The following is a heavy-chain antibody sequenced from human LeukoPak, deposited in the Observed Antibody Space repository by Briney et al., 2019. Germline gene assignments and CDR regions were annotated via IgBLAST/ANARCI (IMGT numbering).Heavy chain of an antibody. D-gene: IGHD3-22*01. CDR3: ARDQVVISHQYRLGDAFDI. J-gene: IGHJ3*02. V-gene: IGHV1-2*02. CDR1: GYTFTGYY. Sequence: EASVKVSCKASGYTFTGYYMHWVRQAPGQGLEWMGWINPNSGGTNYAQKFQGRVTMTRDTSISTAYMELSRLRSDDTAVYYCARDQVVISHQYRLGDAFDIWGQGTMVTVSS. CDR2: INPNSGGT.